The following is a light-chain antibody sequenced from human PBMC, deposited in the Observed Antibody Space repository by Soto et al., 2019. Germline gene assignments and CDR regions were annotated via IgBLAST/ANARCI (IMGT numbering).Light chain of an antibody. Sequence: QSVLTQPPSVSGAPGQRVTISYTASSSNIGAGYDVHWYQQLPGTAPKLLIYGNTNRPSGVPDRFSGSKSGTSGSLAITGLQAEDEADYYCQSYDSSLSAWVFGGGTKLTVL. CDR2: GNT. CDR3: QSYDSSLSAWV. J-gene: IGLJ3*02. V-gene: IGLV1-40*01. CDR1: SSNIGAGYD.